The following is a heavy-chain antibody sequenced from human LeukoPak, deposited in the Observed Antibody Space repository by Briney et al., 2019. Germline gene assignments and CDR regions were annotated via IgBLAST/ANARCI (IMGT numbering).Heavy chain of an antibody. CDR3: AKDSWYDRLRQDAFDI. CDR1: GFTFSSYA. Sequence: GGSLRLSCAASGFTFSSYAMSWVRQAPGKGLEWVSAISGSGGSTYYADSVKGRFTISRDNSKNTLYLQVNSLRAEDTAVYYCAKDSWYDRLRQDAFDIWGQGTMVTVSS. J-gene: IGHJ3*02. V-gene: IGHV3-23*01. CDR2: ISGSGGST. D-gene: IGHD5-12*01.